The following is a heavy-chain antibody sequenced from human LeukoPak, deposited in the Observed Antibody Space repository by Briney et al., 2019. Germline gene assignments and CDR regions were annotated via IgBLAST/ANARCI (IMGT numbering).Heavy chain of an antibody. CDR3: ARPYSSSWYGMDV. D-gene: IGHD6-13*01. Sequence: PGGSLRLSCAASGFTVSNNYMSWVRQAPGKGLEWVSIIYSGGSTYYADSVKGRFTISKDNSKNTLYLQMNSLRAEDTAVYYCARPYSSSWYGMDVWGQGTTVTVSS. V-gene: IGHV3-66*04. J-gene: IGHJ6*02. CDR2: IYSGGST. CDR1: GFTVSNNY.